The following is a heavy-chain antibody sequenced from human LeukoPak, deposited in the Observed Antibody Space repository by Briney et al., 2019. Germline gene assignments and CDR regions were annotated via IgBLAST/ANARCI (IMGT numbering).Heavy chain of an antibody. J-gene: IGHJ3*02. CDR1: GFTFSSYN. CDR3: AIGANPGALDI. CDR2: ISSSSSYI. D-gene: IGHD4/OR15-4a*01. Sequence: GGSLRLSCAASGFTFSSYNMNWVRQAPGKGLEWVSSISSSSSYIYYADSVKGRFTISRDNAKNTLYLQMNSLRAEDTAVYYCAIGANPGALDIWGQGTMVTVSS. V-gene: IGHV3-21*01.